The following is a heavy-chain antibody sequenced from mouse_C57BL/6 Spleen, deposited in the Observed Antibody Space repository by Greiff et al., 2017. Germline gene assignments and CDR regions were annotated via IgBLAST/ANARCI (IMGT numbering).Heavy chain of an antibody. CDR3: ARRREGFDY. CDR2: IYPSDSET. V-gene: IGHV1-61*01. J-gene: IGHJ2*01. CDR1: GYTFTSYW. Sequence: QVQLQQPGAELVRPGSSVKLSCKASGYTFTSYWMDWVKQRPGQGLEWIGNIYPSDSETHYNQKFKDKATLTVDKSSSTAYMQLSSLTSEDSAVXYCARRREGFDYWGQGTTLTVSS.